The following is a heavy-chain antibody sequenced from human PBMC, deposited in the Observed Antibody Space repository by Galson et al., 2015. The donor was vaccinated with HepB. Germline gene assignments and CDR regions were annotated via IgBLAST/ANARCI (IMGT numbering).Heavy chain of an antibody. CDR1: GDSVSSNSAA. CDR3: ARDRWPLDAFYI. V-gene: IGHV6-1*01. J-gene: IGHJ3*02. CDR2: TYHRSKWYN. Sequence: CAISGDSVSSNSAAWNWIRQSSSRGLEWLGRTYHRSKWYNEYAVSVKSRISIDPDTSKNQFSLQLNSVTPEDTAVYYCARDRWPLDAFYICGQGTMVTVSS. D-gene: IGHD2-15*01.